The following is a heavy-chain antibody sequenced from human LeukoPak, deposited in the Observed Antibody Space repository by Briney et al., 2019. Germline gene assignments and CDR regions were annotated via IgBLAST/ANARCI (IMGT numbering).Heavy chain of an antibody. CDR2: IHDSGST. CDR1: GGSISSGDYH. D-gene: IGHD3-10*01. J-gene: IGHJ5*02. CDR3: ARGFGAGNYYYGWFDP. V-gene: IGHV4-30-4*01. Sequence: KPSETLSLTCTVSGGSISSGDYHWNWIRQPPGEGLEWIGFIHDSGSTYYNPSLKSRIIISRDVSKNQFSLKLSSVTAADTAVYYCARGFGAGNYYYGWFDPWGQGTLVTVSS.